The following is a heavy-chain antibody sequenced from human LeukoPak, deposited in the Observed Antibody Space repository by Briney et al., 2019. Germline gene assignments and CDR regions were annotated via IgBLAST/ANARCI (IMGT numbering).Heavy chain of an antibody. J-gene: IGHJ6*02. CDR2: INPSGGST. V-gene: IGHV1-46*01. CDR3: ARDRDVPAIGMDV. Sequence: ASVKVSCKASGYTFTSYYMHWVRQAPGQGLEWMGVINPSGGSTSYAQKFQGRVTMTRDTSTSTVYMELSSLRAEDTAVYYCARDRDVPAIGMDVWGQGTTVTVSS. CDR1: GYTFTSYY.